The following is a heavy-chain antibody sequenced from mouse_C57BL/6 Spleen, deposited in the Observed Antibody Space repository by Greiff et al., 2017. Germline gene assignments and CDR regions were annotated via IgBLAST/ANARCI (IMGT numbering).Heavy chain of an antibody. CDR3: ARSNYGSPLDY. V-gene: IGHV1-82*01. CDR2: IYPGDGDT. J-gene: IGHJ2*01. CDR1: GYAFSSSW. Sequence: QVQLQQSGPELVKPGASVKISCKASGYAFSSSWMNWVKQRPGKGLEWIGRIYPGDGDTNYNGKFKGKATLTEDKSSSTAYMQLSSLTSEDSAVYFCARSNYGSPLDYWGQGTTLTVSS. D-gene: IGHD1-1*01.